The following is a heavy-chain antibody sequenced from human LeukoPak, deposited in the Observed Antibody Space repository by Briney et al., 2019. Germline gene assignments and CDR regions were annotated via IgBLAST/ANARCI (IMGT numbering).Heavy chain of an antibody. Sequence: SETLSLTGTVSGGSITSYYRSWIGQSPGKGLGGIGFMYYSGTTNYNPSLKSRVTISLGMSKNQFSLKLSSVTAADTAVYYCARLPMAVTPHVDYWGQGTLVTVSS. CDR2: MYYSGTT. D-gene: IGHD2-21*02. V-gene: IGHV4-59*01. CDR1: GGSITSYY. J-gene: IGHJ4*02. CDR3: ARLPMAVTPHVDY.